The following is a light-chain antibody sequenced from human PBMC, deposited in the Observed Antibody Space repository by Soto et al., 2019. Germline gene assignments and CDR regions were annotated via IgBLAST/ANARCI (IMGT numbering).Light chain of an antibody. Sequence: QSALTQPPSASGSPGQSVTISCAGTSSDVGGYDYVSWYQQHPGKAPKLIIYEVNKRPSGFPDRFSGSKSANTASLTVSGLQAEDEADYYCSSYAGSKNLRMFGGGTKVTVL. J-gene: IGLJ3*02. CDR2: EVN. CDR3: SSYAGSKNLRM. V-gene: IGLV2-8*01. CDR1: SSDVGGYDY.